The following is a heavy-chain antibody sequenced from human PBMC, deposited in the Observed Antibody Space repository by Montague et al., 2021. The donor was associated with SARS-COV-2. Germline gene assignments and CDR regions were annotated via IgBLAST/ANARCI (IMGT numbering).Heavy chain of an antibody. CDR3: ARGSYGPDALDI. V-gene: IGHV4-59*09. D-gene: IGHD5-18*01. J-gene: IGHJ3*02. Sequence: NRSTKYNPSLKSRVTISLDTSKNQLSLKRNSVAAADPAVYYCARGSYGPDALDIWGQGTMVTVAS. CDR2: NRST.